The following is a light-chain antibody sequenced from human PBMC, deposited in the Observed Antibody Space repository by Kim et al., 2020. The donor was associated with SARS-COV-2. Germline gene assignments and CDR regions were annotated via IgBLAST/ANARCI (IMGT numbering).Light chain of an antibody. J-gene: IGLJ1*01. CDR1: STNIGASYV. CDR2: DSN. V-gene: IGLV1-40*01. Sequence: QRVTIAWTGSSTNIGASYVVHWHQELRGAAPKLLIYDSNKPPSGVHDRFSGSKSGTSASLAINGLQAEDEADYYCQSYDTSLGGYVFGTGTKVTVL. CDR3: QSYDTSLGGYV.